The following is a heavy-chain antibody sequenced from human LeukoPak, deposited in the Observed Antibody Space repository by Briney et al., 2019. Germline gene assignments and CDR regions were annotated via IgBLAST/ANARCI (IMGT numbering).Heavy chain of an antibody. CDR3: TTPGTLSSFDY. D-gene: IGHD3-10*01. J-gene: IGHJ4*02. CDR1: GFTFSNAW. CDR2: IKSKSDGGTT. Sequence: GGSLRLSCAASGFTFSNAWMSWVRQAPGKGLEWVGRIKSKSDGGTTDYAAPVKGRFTISRDDSKNTLFLQMNCLKTEDTAVYYCTTPGTLSSFDYWGQGTLVTVSS. V-gene: IGHV3-15*01.